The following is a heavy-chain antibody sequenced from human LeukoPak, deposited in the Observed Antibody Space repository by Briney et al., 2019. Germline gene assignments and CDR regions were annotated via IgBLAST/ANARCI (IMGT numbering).Heavy chain of an antibody. CDR1: GYTFTGYS. CDR2: INPNSGDT. Sequence: ASVKVSCKASGYTFTGYSIYWVRQAPGQELEWMGGINPNSGDTNFAQKFQGRVTMTRDTSISTAYMELSGLRSDDTAIYYCARGYVWIEMGLGYWGQGTLVTVSS. CDR3: ARGYVWIEMGLGY. V-gene: IGHV1-2*02. J-gene: IGHJ4*02. D-gene: IGHD3/OR15-3a*01.